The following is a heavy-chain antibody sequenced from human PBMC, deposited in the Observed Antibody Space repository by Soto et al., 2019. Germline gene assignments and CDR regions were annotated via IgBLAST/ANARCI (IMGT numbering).Heavy chain of an antibody. CDR2: INHSGTT. D-gene: IGHD1-1*01. CDR3: ARGWRFDP. J-gene: IGHJ5*02. CDR1: GGSFSGYQ. Sequence: PSETLSLTCGVSGGSFSGYQWSWIRQSPGQGLEWIGEINHSGTTKYNPSLESRINLSVDTSKRQFSLKMFSVTAADTAIYYCARGWRFDPWGQGTQVTVSS. V-gene: IGHV4-34*01.